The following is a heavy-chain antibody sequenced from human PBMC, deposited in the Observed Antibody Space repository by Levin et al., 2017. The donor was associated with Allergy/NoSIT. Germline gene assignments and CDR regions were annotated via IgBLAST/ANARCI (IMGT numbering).Heavy chain of an antibody. CDR3: VRDHTGIWDH. CDR1: GFTFSDYW. Sequence: GESLKISCAPSGFTFSDYWMHWVRQAPGKGLVWVSDINTDGSSTNYADSVKGRFTISRDNAKNTLYLQMSSLRAEDTAVYYCVRDHTGIWDHWGQGTLVTVSS. V-gene: IGHV3-74*01. J-gene: IGHJ4*02. D-gene: IGHD1-1*01. CDR2: INTDGSST.